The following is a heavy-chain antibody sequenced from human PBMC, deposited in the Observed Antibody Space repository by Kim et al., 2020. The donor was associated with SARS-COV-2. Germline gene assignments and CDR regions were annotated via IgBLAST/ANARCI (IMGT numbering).Heavy chain of an antibody. D-gene: IGHD3-10*01. V-gene: IGHV4-4*02. CDR1: GGSISSSNW. CDR2: IYHSGST. CDR3: ARVGPDYYGSGSYPFYYYSGMDV. J-gene: IGHJ6*02. Sequence: SETLSLTCAVSGGSISSSNWWSWVRQPPGKGLEWIGEIYHSGSTNYNPSLKSRVTISVDKSKNQFSLKLSSVTAADTAVYYCARVGPDYYGSGSYPFYYYSGMDVWGQGTTVTVSS.